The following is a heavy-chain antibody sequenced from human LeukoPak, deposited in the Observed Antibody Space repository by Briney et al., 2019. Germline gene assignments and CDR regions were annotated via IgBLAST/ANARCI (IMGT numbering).Heavy chain of an antibody. V-gene: IGHV1-69*01. CDR3: ARGGEATVIGAFDI. Sequence: SVKVSCKASGGTFSSYAISWVRQAPGQGLEWMGGIIPIFGTTNYAQKFQGRVTITADESTSTAYMELSSLRSEDTAEYYCARGGEATVIGAFDIWGQGTMVTVSS. CDR1: GGTFSSYA. D-gene: IGHD3-16*01. CDR2: IIPIFGTT. J-gene: IGHJ3*02.